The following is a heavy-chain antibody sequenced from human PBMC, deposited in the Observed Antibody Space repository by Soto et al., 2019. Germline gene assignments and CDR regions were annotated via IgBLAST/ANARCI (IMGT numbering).Heavy chain of an antibody. CDR3: ARGGGAAAGFDY. CDR2: INHSGST. CDR1: GGSFSGYY. J-gene: IGHJ4*02. D-gene: IGHD6-13*01. V-gene: IGHV4-34*01. Sequence: SETLSLTCAVYGGSFSGYYWSWIRQPPGKGPEWIGEINHSGSTNYNPSLKSRVTISVDTSKNQFSLKLSSVTAADTAVYYCARGGGAAAGFDYWGQGTLVTVSS.